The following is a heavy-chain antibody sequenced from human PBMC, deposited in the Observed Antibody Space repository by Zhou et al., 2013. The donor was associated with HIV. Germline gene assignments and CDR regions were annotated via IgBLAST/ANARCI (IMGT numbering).Heavy chain of an antibody. J-gene: IGHJ2*01. Sequence: QVQLVQSGAEVKKPGSSVKVSCKALRAPFSSYALSWVRQAPGQGLEWMGRIIPYFGTADYAQKFQGRVTITADRSTKTVYMELSSLKSEDTAMYYCANSRGYNWNDDTPPHWYFALWGRGSLVTVSS. D-gene: IGHD1-20*01. CDR2: IIPYFGTA. CDR1: RAPFSSYA. CDR3: ANSRGYNWNDDTPPHWYFAL. V-gene: IGHV1-69*14.